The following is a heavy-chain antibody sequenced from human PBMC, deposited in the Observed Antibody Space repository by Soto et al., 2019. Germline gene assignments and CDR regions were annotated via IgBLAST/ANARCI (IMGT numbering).Heavy chain of an antibody. V-gene: IGHV3-7*01. CDR1: GFTFSNYW. CDR2: IKQDGSEI. D-gene: IGHD3-9*01. Sequence: EVRLVESGGGLVQPGGSLRLSCAASGFTFSNYWMSWVRQAPGKGLEWVANIKQDGSEIRYVDSVKGRFTISRDNPKNSLYLQMDSLRAEDTAVYYCARDGLVLATDQWFDHWGQGTLVTVSS. J-gene: IGHJ5*02. CDR3: ARDGLVLATDQWFDH.